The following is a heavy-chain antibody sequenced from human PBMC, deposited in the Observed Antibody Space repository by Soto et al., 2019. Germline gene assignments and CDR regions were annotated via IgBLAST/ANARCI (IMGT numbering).Heavy chain of an antibody. CDR3: ARENGDRYPDYYYYMDV. J-gene: IGHJ6*03. CDR1: GFTFSSYW. V-gene: IGHV3-7*01. D-gene: IGHD4-17*01. CDR2: IKQDGSEK. Sequence: GGSLRLSCAASGFTFSSYWMSWVRQAPGKGLEWVANIKQDGSEKYYVDSVKGRFTISRDNAKNSLYLQMNSLRAEDTAVYYCARENGDRYPDYYYYMDVWGKGTTVTVSS.